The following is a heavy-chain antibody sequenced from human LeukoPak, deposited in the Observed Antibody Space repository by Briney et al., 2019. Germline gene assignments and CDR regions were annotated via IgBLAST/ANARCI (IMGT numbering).Heavy chain of an antibody. Sequence: GGSLRLSCAASGFISISDEMTWVCQAPGKGMESVSFISSSADTILYADSVKGRFTISRDNGKNALYLQMNSLRAEDTAVYYCPKERGSYWGQGTLVTVSS. CDR2: ISSSADTI. CDR1: GFISISDE. J-gene: IGHJ4*02. V-gene: IGHV3-48*03. CDR3: PKERGSY.